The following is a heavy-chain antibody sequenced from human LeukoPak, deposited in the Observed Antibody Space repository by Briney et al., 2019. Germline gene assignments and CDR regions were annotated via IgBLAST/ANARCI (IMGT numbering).Heavy chain of an antibody. V-gene: IGHV4-34*01. Sequence: PSETLSLTCAVYGGSFSGYYGSWIRQPPGKGLEWIGEINHSGSTNYNPSLKSRVTISVDTSKNQFSLKLSSVTAADTAVYYCARARPIFGVVIPFDPWGQGTLVTVSS. D-gene: IGHD3-3*01. CDR1: GGSFSGYY. CDR3: ARARPIFGVVIPFDP. CDR2: INHSGST. J-gene: IGHJ5*02.